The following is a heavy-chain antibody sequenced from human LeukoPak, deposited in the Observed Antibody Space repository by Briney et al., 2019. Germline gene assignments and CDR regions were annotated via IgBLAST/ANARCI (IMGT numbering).Heavy chain of an antibody. D-gene: IGHD4-17*01. CDR1: GGSISSYY. CDR3: ARDLDYGDYAYYYYGMDV. Sequence: PSETLSPTCTVSGGSISSYYWSWIRQPAGKGLEWIGRIYTSGSTNYNPSLKSRVTMSVDTSKNQFSLKLSSVTAADTAVYYCARDLDYGDYAYYYYGMDVWGQGTTVTVSS. V-gene: IGHV4-4*07. CDR2: IYTSGST. J-gene: IGHJ6*02.